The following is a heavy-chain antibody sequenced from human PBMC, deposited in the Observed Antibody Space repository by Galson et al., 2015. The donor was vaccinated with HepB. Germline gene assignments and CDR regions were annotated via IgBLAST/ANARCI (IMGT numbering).Heavy chain of an antibody. D-gene: IGHD3-22*01. V-gene: IGHV3-66*01. CDR3: ARDFYYETRGRVRLYGMDV. CDR1: GVTVNDKC. Sequence: SLRLSCAASGVTVNDKCINWVRQAPGKGLEWVSVIYVDGDIAYAESVRGRFSISRDTSQNMVYLQMNSLRVEDTAVYYCARDFYYETRGRVRLYGMDVWGERTSVTVSS. J-gene: IGHJ6*04. CDR2: IYVDGDI.